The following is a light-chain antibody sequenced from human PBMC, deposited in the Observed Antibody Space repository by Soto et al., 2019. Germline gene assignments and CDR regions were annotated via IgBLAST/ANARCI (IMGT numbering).Light chain of an antibody. CDR1: QSISSN. CDR3: QQYNNWPRAT. Sequence: EIVMPQSPATLSVSPGERATLSCRASQSISSNLAWYQQKPGQAPRLLMFRTSSRATGFPARFSGSGSGTEFNLTISSLQSEDFGVYYCQQYNNWPRATFGGGTKVDI. V-gene: IGKV3-15*01. CDR2: RTS. J-gene: IGKJ4*01.